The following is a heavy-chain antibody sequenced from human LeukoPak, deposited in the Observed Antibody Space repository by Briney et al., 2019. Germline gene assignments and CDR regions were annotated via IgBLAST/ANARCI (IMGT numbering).Heavy chain of an antibody. CDR1: RFTFSSYG. CDR2: IWYDGSNK. Sequence: PGRSLRLSCAASRFTFSSYGMHWVRQAPGKGLEWVAVIWYDGSNKYYADSVKGRFTISRDNSKNTLYLQMNSLRAEDTAVYYCAKDRSVLAVAGAYWYFDLWGRGTLVTVSS. J-gene: IGHJ2*01. V-gene: IGHV3-33*06. D-gene: IGHD6-19*01. CDR3: AKDRSVLAVAGAYWYFDL.